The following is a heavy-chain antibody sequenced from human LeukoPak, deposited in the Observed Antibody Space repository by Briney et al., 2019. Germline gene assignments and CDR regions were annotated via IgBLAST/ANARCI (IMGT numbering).Heavy chain of an antibody. D-gene: IGHD5-18*01. CDR3: AKGEQLWLSYYFDY. J-gene: IGHJ4*02. Sequence: PGGSLRLSCAASGFTFSSYAMSWVRQAPGKGLEWVSAISGSGGSTYYANSVKGRFTISRDNSKNTLYLQMNSLSAEDTAVYYCAKGEQLWLSYYFDYWGQGTLVTVSS. V-gene: IGHV3-23*01. CDR1: GFTFSSYA. CDR2: ISGSGGST.